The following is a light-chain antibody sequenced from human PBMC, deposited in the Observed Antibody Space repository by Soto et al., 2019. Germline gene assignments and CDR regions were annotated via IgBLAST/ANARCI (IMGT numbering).Light chain of an antibody. CDR1: QSISSW. J-gene: IGKJ5*01. V-gene: IGKV1-5*03. CDR2: KAS. CDR3: QQYNSSSGT. Sequence: DIQMTQSPSTLSSSVGERVTITCRASQSISSWLAWYQQKPGKAPKLLIYKASSLESGVPSRFSGSGSGTEFTLTISRLQPDDFAAYYCQQYNSSSGTFGQGTRLEIK.